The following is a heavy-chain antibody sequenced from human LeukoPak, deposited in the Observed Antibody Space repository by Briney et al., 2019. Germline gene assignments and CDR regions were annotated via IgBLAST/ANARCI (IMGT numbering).Heavy chain of an antibody. CDR3: AKSLGIDMSDRDY. V-gene: IGHV3-23*01. CDR2: VSSGGDNT. CDR1: GFTFSTYA. J-gene: IGHJ4*02. Sequence: GGSLRLSCAASGFTFSTYAMNWVRQAPGKGLEWVSTVSSGGDNTYYANSVKGRFTISRDNSKNTLYLQMNSLRAEDTAVSYCAKSLGIDMSDRDYRGQGTLVTVSS. D-gene: IGHD7-27*01.